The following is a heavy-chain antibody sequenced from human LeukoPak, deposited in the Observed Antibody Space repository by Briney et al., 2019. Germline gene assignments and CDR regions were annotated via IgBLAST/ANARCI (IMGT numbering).Heavy chain of an antibody. D-gene: IGHD2-2*01. V-gene: IGHV3-30*02. CDR1: GFTFSSYG. CDR2: IRYDGSNK. CDR3: AKDIVVVPAAMPAAEP. J-gene: IGHJ4*02. Sequence: PGGSLRLSCAASGFTFSSYGMHWVRQAPGKGLEWVAFIRYDGSNKYYADSVKGRFTISRDNSKNTLYLQMNSLRAEDTAVYYCAKDIVVVPAAMPAAEPWGQGTLVTVSS.